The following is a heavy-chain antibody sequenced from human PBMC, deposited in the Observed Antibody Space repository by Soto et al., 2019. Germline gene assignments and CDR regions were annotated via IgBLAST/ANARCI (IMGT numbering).Heavy chain of an antibody. D-gene: IGHD6-13*01. Sequence: EGSLRLSCAASGFTFSSYSMNWVRQAPGKGLEWVSSISSSSSYIYYADSVKGRFTISRDNAKNSLYLQMNSLRAEDTAVYYCARDSSSSWYNYYYYGMDVWGQGTTVTVSS. CDR2: ISSSSSYI. V-gene: IGHV3-21*01. J-gene: IGHJ6*02. CDR1: GFTFSSYS. CDR3: ARDSSSSWYNYYYYGMDV.